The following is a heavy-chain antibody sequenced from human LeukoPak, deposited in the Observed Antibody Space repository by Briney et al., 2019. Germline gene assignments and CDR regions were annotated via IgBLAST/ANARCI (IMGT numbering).Heavy chain of an antibody. Sequence: SVKVSCKASGGTFSSYAISWVRQAPGQGLERVGGIIPIFGTANYAQKFQGRVTITADESTSTAYMELSSLRSEDTAVYYCAREGDFWSGYYFDYWGQGTLVTVSS. D-gene: IGHD3-3*01. CDR2: IIPIFGTA. V-gene: IGHV1-69*13. CDR3: AREGDFWSGYYFDY. CDR1: GGTFSSYA. J-gene: IGHJ4*02.